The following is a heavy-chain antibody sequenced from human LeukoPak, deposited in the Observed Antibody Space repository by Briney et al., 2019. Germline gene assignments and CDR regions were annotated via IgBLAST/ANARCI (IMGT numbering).Heavy chain of an antibody. CDR1: GGSISSGGYY. D-gene: IGHD2-15*01. CDR2: IYYSGST. CDR3: AREGRPYCSGGSCYSGYHDAFDI. V-gene: IGHV4-31*03. J-gene: IGHJ3*02. Sequence: SQTLSLTCTVSGGSISSGGYYWSWIRQHPGTGLEWIGYIYYSGSTYYNPSLKSRVTISVDTSKNQFSLKLSSVTAADTAVYYCAREGRPYCSGGSCYSGYHDAFDIWGQGTMVTVSS.